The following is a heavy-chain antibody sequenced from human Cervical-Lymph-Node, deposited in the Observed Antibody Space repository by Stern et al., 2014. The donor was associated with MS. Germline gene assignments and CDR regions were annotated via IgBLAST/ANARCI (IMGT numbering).Heavy chain of an antibody. V-gene: IGHV1-24*01. Sequence: DQLVESGAEVKKPGASVKVSCKVSGYTLTELSMHWVRLAPGKGLEWMGGFDPEDGETIYAQKFQGRVTMTEDTSTDTAYMELSSLRSEDTAVYYCATDRDDFRSGYSAPTKGYGLDVWGQGTTVTVTS. D-gene: IGHD3-3*01. J-gene: IGHJ6*02. CDR3: ATDRDDFRSGYSAPTKGYGLDV. CDR2: FDPEDGET. CDR1: GYTLTELS.